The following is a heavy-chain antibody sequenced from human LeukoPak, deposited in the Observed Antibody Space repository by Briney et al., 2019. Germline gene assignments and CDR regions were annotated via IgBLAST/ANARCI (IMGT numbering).Heavy chain of an antibody. CDR2: IYYSGST. D-gene: IGHD2-15*01. J-gene: IGHJ4*02. CDR3: ARGRGYCSGGRFYDPSDYFDY. Sequence: SETLSLTCTVSGGSISSYYWSWLRQPPGKGLEWIGYIYYSGSTNYNPSLKSRVTISVDTSYNQFSLKLSSVTAAETGVYYCARGRGYCSGGRFYDPSDYFDYWGQGTLVTVSS. CDR1: GGSISSYY. V-gene: IGHV4-59*01.